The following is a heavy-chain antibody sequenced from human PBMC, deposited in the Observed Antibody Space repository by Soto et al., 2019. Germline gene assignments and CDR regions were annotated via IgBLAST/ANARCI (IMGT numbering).Heavy chain of an antibody. D-gene: IGHD3-10*02. V-gene: IGHV1-2*02. CDR1: GYTFTAYH. J-gene: IGHJ6*02. CDR2: INPKFGDT. Sequence: QVQLVQSGAEVKEPGDSVRVSCEASGYTFTAYHIHWVRQAPGQGLEWMGWINPKFGDTTYAQDFQGSVSMTRDMFISTVYMELSRLTSEDTAIYYCARNMAYYYGRGSGNGHGVWGQGTTVTVFS. CDR3: ARNMAYYYGRGSGNGHGV.